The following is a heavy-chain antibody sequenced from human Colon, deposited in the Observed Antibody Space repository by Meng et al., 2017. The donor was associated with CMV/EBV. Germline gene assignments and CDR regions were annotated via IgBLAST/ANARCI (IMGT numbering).Heavy chain of an antibody. CDR3: GRARNYYYGMDV. Sequence: GESLKISCEASGFSFNNYEMNWVRQAPGKGLEWVSYISGSGSTIYDADSVKGRFSISRDNTKDSLYLQMNDLRADDTAVYYCGRARNYYYGMDVWGRGTTVTVSS. CDR1: GFSFNNYE. V-gene: IGHV3-48*03. J-gene: IGHJ6*02. CDR2: ISGSGSTI.